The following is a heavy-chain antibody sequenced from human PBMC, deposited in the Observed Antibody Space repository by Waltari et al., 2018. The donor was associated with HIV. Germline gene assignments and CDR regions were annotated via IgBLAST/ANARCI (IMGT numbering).Heavy chain of an antibody. CDR1: GGSISSYY. V-gene: IGHV4-59*01. J-gene: IGHJ6*02. Sequence: QVQLQASGPGLVKPSETLSLTCTVSGGSISSYYWSWIRQPPGKGLEWIGYIYYRGSTNYNPSLKSRVTISVDTSKNQFSLKLSSVTAADTAVYYCARVGGTPYYYYGMDVWGQGTTVTVSS. D-gene: IGHD1-1*01. CDR3: ARVGGTPYYYYGMDV. CDR2: IYYRGST.